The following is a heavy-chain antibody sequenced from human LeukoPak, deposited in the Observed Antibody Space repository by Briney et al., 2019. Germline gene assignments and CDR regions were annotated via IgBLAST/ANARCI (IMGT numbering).Heavy chain of an antibody. D-gene: IGHD4-17*01. CDR2: ISYDGSNK. CDR1: GFTFSSYG. J-gene: IGHJ3*02. V-gene: IGHV3-30*18. CDR3: AKDSPFHDYGDYGGDAFDI. Sequence: GGSLRLSCAASGFTFSSYGMHWVRQAPGKGLEWVAVISYDGSNKYYADSVKGRFTISRDNSKNTLYLQMNSLRAEDTAVYYCAKDSPFHDYGDYGGDAFDIWGQGTMVTVSS.